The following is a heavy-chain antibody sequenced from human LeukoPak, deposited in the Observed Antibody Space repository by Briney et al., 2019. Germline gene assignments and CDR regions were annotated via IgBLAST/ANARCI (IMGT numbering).Heavy chain of an antibody. J-gene: IGHJ4*02. CDR2: ISSTGVI. V-gene: IGHV3-69-1*01. CDR1: GFTFSDYP. Sequence: PGGSLRLSCAASGFTFSDYPMNWVRQTPGKGLEWVSYISSTGVIYYADSVRGRFSISRDNAMNSVYMQMNSRRAEDTSLYYCARDHNWGFDYWGRGTLVSVSS. CDR3: ARDHNWGFDY. D-gene: IGHD7-27*01.